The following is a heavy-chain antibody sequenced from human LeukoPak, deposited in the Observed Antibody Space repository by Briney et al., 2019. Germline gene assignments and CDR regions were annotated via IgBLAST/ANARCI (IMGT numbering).Heavy chain of an antibody. J-gene: IGHJ5*02. CDR3: ARLHYYGSGSYPNWFDP. Sequence: VASVKVSCKASGYTFTSYGISWVRQAPGQGLEWMGWTSAYNGNTNYAQKLQGRVTMTTDTSTSTAYMELRSLRSDDTAVYYCARLHYYGSGSYPNWFDPWGQGTLVTVSS. CDR1: GYTFTSYG. CDR2: TSAYNGNT. D-gene: IGHD3-10*01. V-gene: IGHV1-18*01.